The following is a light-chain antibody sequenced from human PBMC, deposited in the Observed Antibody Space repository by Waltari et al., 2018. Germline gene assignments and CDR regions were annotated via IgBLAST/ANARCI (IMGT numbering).Light chain of an antibody. CDR3: SSYTSSSTLV. V-gene: IGLV2-14*03. J-gene: IGLJ2*01. Sequence: QSALPQPASVSGSPGQSITISCPGTRSHVGGYHYVSWYQQHPGKAPNLMIYDVSNRPSGVSNRFSGSKSGNTASLTISGLQAEDEADYYCSSYTSSSTLVFGGGTKLTVL. CDR2: DVS. CDR1: RSHVGGYHY.